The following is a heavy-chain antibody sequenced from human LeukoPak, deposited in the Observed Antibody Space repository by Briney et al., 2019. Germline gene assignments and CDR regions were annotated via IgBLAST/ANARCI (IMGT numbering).Heavy chain of an antibody. CDR1: GGSITTTNY. Sequence: PSGTLSLTCGVSGGSITTTNYWSWVRQPPGGGLEWIGEISLTGRTHYNPSLKSRVHISIDESKNHLYLNLASVTAADTAVYYCARAYESSGYRGLGYFDYWGQGTLVTVSS. CDR2: ISLTGRT. CDR3: ARAYESSGYRGLGYFDY. J-gene: IGHJ4*02. V-gene: IGHV4-4*02. D-gene: IGHD3-22*01.